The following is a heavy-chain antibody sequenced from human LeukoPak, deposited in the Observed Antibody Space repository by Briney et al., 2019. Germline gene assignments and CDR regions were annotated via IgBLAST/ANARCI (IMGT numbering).Heavy chain of an antibody. J-gene: IGHJ3*02. D-gene: IGHD2-2*01. Sequence: GGSLRLSCAASGFTFSSYAMHWVRQAPGKGLEWVAVISYDGSNKYYADSVKGRFTISRDNSKNTLYLQMNSLRAEDTAVYYCAIIPLGYCSSTSCRHDAFDIWGQGTMVTVSS. CDR3: AIIPLGYCSSTSCRHDAFDI. V-gene: IGHV3-30-3*01. CDR1: GFTFSSYA. CDR2: ISYDGSNK.